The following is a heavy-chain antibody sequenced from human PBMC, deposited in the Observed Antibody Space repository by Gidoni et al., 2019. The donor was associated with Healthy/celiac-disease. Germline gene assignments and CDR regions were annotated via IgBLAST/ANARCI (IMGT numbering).Heavy chain of an antibody. CDR1: GYTFTSYG. D-gene: IGHD4-17*01. V-gene: IGHV1-18*01. CDR2: ISAYNGNT. Sequence: QVQLVQSGAEVKKPGASVQVSCKASGYTFTSYGISWVRQAPGQGLEWMGWISAYNGNTNYAQKLQGRVTMTTDTSTSTAYMELRSLRSDDTAVYYCARDIPTVTNENWFDPWGQGTLVTVSS. J-gene: IGHJ5*02. CDR3: ARDIPTVTNENWFDP.